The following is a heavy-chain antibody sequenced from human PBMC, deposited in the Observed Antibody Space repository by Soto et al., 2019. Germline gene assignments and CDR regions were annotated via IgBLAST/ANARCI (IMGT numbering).Heavy chain of an antibody. D-gene: IGHD3-3*01. CDR1: GYTFTSYG. CDR3: ARDRGAYYDFWSGYYFDYYYYGMDV. CDR2: ISAYNGNT. V-gene: IGHV1-18*04. J-gene: IGHJ6*01. Sequence: ASVKVSCKASGYTFTSYGVSWVRQAPGQGLEWMGWISAYNGNTNYAQKLRGRVTMTTDTSASTAYMELRSLRSDDTAVYYCARDRGAYYDFWSGYYFDYYYYGMDVWGKGPRSPSPQ.